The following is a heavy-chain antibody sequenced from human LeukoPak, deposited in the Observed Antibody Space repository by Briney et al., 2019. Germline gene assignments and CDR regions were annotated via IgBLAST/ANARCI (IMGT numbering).Heavy chain of an antibody. D-gene: IGHD3-10*01. CDR1: GYSFTSYW. J-gene: IGHJ6*02. CDR2: IYPGDSDT. CDR3: ARHRDSGSYYMSGMDV. Sequence: GESLKISCKGSGYSFTSYWIGWVRQMPGKGLEWMGIIYPGDSDTRYSPSFQGQVTISADKPISTAYLQWSSLKASDTAMYYCARHRDSGSYYMSGMDVWGQGTTVTVSS. V-gene: IGHV5-51*01.